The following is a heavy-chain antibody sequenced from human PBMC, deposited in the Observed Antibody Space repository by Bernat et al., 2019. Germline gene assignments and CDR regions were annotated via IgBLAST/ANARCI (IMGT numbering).Heavy chain of an antibody. CDR1: GGSISSYY. CDR2: IYYSGST. D-gene: IGHD2-2*01. V-gene: IGHV4-59*01. Sequence: QVQLQESGPGLVKPSETLSLTCTVSGGSISSYYWSWIRQPPGKGLEWIGYIYYSGSTNYNPSLKSRVTISVDTSKNQFSLKLSSVTAADTAVYYCARAPSSSFRPYYFDYWGQGTLVTVSS. CDR3: ARAPSSSFRPYYFDY. J-gene: IGHJ4*02.